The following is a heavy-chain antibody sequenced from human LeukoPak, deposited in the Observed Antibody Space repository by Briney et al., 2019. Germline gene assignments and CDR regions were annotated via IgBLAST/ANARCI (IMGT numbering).Heavy chain of an antibody. CDR1: GGSISGSTYF. V-gene: IGHV4-39*07. D-gene: IGHD3-10*01. Sequence: WETLSLTCTVSGGSISGSTYFWAWIRQTPGKGLEWIGSIDYNENTYYNPSLKSRVAISVDTSKNQFSLKLSSVTAADTAVYYCATMVQGLHTYFASWGQGNLVAVSS. CDR3: ATMVQGLHTYFAS. CDR2: IDYNENT. J-gene: IGHJ4*02.